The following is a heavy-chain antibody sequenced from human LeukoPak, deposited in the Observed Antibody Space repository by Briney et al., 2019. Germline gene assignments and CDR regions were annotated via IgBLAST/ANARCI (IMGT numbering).Heavy chain of an antibody. D-gene: IGHD3-10*01. V-gene: IGHV4-38-2*02. CDR1: GYSISSGYY. CDR2: IYHSGST. J-gene: IGHJ4*02. CDR3: ASLITMVRGVIDY. Sequence: PSETLPLTCTVSGYSISSGYYWGWIRQPPGKGLEWIGSIYHSGSTYYNPSLKSRVTISVDTSKNQFSLKLSSVTAADTAVYYCASLITMVRGVIDYWGQGTLVTVSS.